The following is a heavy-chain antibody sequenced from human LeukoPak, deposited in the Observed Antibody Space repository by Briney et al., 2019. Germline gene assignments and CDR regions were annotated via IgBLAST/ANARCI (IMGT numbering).Heavy chain of an antibody. Sequence: GGSLRLSCAASGFTFSSYSMSWVRQAPGKGLEWVSYISSSSSTIYYADSVKGRFTISRDNAKNSLYLQMNSLRAEDTAVYYCARGGVGYDYVWGSYRGAFDIWGQGTMVTVSS. J-gene: IGHJ3*02. CDR3: ARGGVGYDYVWGSYRGAFDI. D-gene: IGHD3-16*02. V-gene: IGHV3-48*01. CDR1: GFTFSSYS. CDR2: ISSSSSTI.